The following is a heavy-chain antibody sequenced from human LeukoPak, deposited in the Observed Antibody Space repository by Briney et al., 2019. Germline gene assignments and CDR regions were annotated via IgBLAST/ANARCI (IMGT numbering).Heavy chain of an antibody. CDR2: IYYSGTT. V-gene: IGHV4-39*01. CDR1: GGSITTTSYH. J-gene: IGHJ6*02. Sequence: PSETLSLTCSVSGGSITTTSYHWGWIRQPPGQGLEWIGDIYYSGTTYFNPSLKSRVTISVDTSKNQFSLKLTSLTAADTAIYYCARRGGRYFDWDFGMDVWGRGTTVIVSS. D-gene: IGHD3-9*01. CDR3: ARRGGRYFDWDFGMDV.